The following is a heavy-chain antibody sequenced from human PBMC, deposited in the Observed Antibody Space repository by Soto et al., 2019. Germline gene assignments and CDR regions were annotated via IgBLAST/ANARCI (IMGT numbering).Heavy chain of an antibody. D-gene: IGHD2-21*02. CDR1: GFTFSSYF. CDR2: ISYDGTSK. J-gene: IGHJ4*02. CDR3: ARGAGDCGGDCLDY. V-gene: IGHV3-30-3*01. Sequence: QVQLVESGGGVVQPGRSLGLSCAASGFTFSSYFIHWVRQVPGKGLEWVALISYDGTSKYYADSVKGRFTISRDNSKITLYLQMNRLRPEDTAVYYCARGAGDCGGDCLDYWGQGTLVAVSS.